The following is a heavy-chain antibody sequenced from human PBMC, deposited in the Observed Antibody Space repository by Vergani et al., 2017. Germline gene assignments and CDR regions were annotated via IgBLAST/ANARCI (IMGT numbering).Heavy chain of an antibody. CDR3: TRDRLDYSYAYFDY. J-gene: IGHJ4*02. CDR1: GFTLGDYA. D-gene: IGHD4-11*01. V-gene: IGHV3-49*04. CDR2: IWSKPYGGTT. Sequence: EVHLVESGGGLVQPGRSLRLSCSGSGFTLGDYAMTWVRQAPGKGLEWVAFIWSKPYGGTTEYAAFVKGRFTISRDYSKSIAYLQMSSLKAEDTAVYYCTRDRLDYSYAYFDYWGQGTLVTVSP.